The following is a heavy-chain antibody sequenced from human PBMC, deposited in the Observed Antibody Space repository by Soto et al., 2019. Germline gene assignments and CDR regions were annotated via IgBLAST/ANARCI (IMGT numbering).Heavy chain of an antibody. J-gene: IGHJ4*02. D-gene: IGHD3-10*01. CDR1: GFTFSSYG. Sequence: GGSLRLSCAASGFTFSSYGMHWVRQAPGKGLEWVAVISYDGSNKYYADSVKGRFTISRDNSKNTLYLQMNSLRAEDTAVYYCAKAPAWVGELPMLSYWGQGTLVTV. V-gene: IGHV3-30*18. CDR2: ISYDGSNK. CDR3: AKAPAWVGELPMLSY.